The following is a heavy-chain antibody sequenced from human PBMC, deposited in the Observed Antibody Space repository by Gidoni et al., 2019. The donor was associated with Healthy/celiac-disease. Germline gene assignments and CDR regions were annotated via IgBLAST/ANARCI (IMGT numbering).Heavy chain of an antibody. V-gene: IGHV3-30-3*01. CDR3: ARDGKGPVAGPVTRDLLYYYYGMDV. CDR1: GFTFSSYA. CDR2: ISYDGSNK. Sequence: QVQLVASGGGVVQPGRSLRLSCAASGFTFSSYALHWVRQAPGKGLEWVAVISYDGSNKYYADSVKGRFTISRDNSKNTLYLQMNSLRAEDTAVYYCARDGKGPVAGPVTRDLLYYYYGMDVWGQGTTVTVSS. J-gene: IGHJ6*02. D-gene: IGHD6-19*01.